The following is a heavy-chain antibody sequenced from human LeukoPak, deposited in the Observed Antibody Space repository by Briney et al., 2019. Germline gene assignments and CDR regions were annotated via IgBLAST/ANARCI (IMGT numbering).Heavy chain of an antibody. CDR3: AKEGLEDRYYFDY. J-gene: IGHJ4*02. V-gene: IGHV3-48*03. Sequence: PGGPLRLSCVASGFSFKTYEMIWLRQAPGKGLEGISYISVGGSDEDYADSVKGRFSISRDNAKNSLFLQMNSLRPEDTAEYYCAKEGLEDRYYFDYWGQGTLVTVSS. D-gene: IGHD1-14*01. CDR1: GFSFKTYE. CDR2: ISVGGSDE.